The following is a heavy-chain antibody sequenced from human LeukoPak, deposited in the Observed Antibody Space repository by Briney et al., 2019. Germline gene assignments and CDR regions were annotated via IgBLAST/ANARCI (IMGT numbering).Heavy chain of an antibody. CDR3: APTAEAYTSWWKV. V-gene: IGHV1-2*02. J-gene: IGHJ4*02. CDR1: GYNFTDDY. CDR2: INPDSGFT. D-gene: IGHD3-16*01. Sequence: GASVTVSCTASGYNFTDDYMHWVRQAPGQGLEFMGWINPDSGFTNYAQTLKGRVTMTRDTSISTAYLEVRSLTSDDTAVYYCAPTAEAYTSWWKVWGQGTLVTVSS.